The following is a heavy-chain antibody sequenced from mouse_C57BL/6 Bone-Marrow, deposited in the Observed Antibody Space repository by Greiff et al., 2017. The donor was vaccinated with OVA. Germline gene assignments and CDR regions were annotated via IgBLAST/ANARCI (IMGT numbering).Heavy chain of an antibody. V-gene: IGHV5-6*01. Sequence: EVQGVESGGDLVKPGGSLKLSCAASGFTFSSYGMSWVRQTPDKRLEWVATISSGGSYTYYPDSVKGRFTISRDNAKNTLYLQMSSLKSEDTAMYYCARRPMDYWGQGTSVTVAS. CDR3: ARRPMDY. CDR2: ISSGGSYT. CDR1: GFTFSSYG. J-gene: IGHJ4*01.